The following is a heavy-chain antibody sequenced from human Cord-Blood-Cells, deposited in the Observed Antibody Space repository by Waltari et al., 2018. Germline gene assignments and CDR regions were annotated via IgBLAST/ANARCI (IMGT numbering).Heavy chain of an antibody. CDR3: ATSGGAFDI. Sequence: EVQLVESGGGLVKPGGSLRLSCEASGFTFRSYSMNWVRQAPGKGGEWVSSISSSSSYIYDADSVKGRFTISRDNAKNSLYLQMNSLRAEDTAVYYCATSGGAFDIWGQGTMVTVSS. V-gene: IGHV3-21*01. D-gene: IGHD3-16*01. CDR1: GFTFRSYS. J-gene: IGHJ3*02. CDR2: ISSSSSYI.